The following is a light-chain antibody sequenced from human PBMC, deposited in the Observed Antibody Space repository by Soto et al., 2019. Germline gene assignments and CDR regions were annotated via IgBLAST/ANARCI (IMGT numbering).Light chain of an antibody. V-gene: IGKV3-20*01. CDR3: HQYADSPQT. J-gene: IGKJ1*01. CDR1: QGIGDT. Sequence: EVVMTQSPATLSVSPGEGVTLSCRASQGIGDTLAWYQHKPGQTPRLLIYDASDRATGIPDRFSGSGSGTDFTLTISRLEPEDFAVYYCHQYADSPQTFGQGTRVEIK. CDR2: DAS.